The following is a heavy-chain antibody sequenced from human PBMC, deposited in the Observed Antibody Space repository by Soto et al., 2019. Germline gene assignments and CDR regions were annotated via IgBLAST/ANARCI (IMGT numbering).Heavy chain of an antibody. CDR3: AIVTAETAYHYFDF. V-gene: IGHV5-10-1*01. Sequence: PGESLKISCKGSGYKFTNYWLSWVRQTPGKGLGWMGRIDPSDSYINYSPSFRGHVTISIDESISTAHLQWSSLKASDTATYYCAIVTAETAYHYFDFWGQGTLVTVSS. CDR2: IDPSDSYI. CDR1: GYKFTNYW. J-gene: IGHJ4*02. D-gene: IGHD1-1*01.